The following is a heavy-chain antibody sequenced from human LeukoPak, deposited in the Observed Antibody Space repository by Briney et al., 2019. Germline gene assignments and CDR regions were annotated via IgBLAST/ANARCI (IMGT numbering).Heavy chain of an antibody. D-gene: IGHD2-15*01. V-gene: IGHV4-30-4*01. CDR2: IYDSGST. Sequence: ASVTLSLTCTVSGASIRSGDYYWSWIRQPPGKGLEWIGYIYDSGSTYYNPSLKSRITISVDTSENRFSLKLSSVTATDTAVYYCARDCSGGSCYGAFDIWGQGTMVTVSS. J-gene: IGHJ3*02. CDR3: ARDCSGGSCYGAFDI. CDR1: GASIRSGDYY.